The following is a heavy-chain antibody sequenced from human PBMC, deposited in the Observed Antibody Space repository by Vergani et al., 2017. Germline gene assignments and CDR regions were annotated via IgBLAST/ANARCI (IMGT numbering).Heavy chain of an antibody. V-gene: IGHV1-46*02. Sequence: VQLVESGAEVRKPGASVTVSCTASGYIFKNYYIHWLRQAPGQAFEWMGILNPTTGHTTSSQKFMGRVDMTRDPSTDTSTRTVQMTLSSLRSEDTAVYYCARSIGYCAGATCRAYYFDHWGQGTRVTVSS. CDR2: LNPTTGHT. CDR3: ARSIGYCAGATCRAYYFDH. CDR1: GYIFKNYY. J-gene: IGHJ5*02. D-gene: IGHD2-21*01.